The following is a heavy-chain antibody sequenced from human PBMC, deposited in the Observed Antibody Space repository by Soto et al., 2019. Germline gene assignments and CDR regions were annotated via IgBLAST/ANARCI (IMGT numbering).Heavy chain of an antibody. J-gene: IGHJ6*02. CDR3: ARIRHIVLVPAAKPGDYGMDV. D-gene: IGHD2-2*01. Sequence: PSQTLSLTCAISGDSVSSNSAAWNWIRQSPSRGLEWLGRTYYRSKWYNDYAVSVKSRITINPDTSKNQFSLQLNSVTPEDTAVYYCARIRHIVLVPAAKPGDYGMDVWGQGTTVTVSS. CDR2: TYYRSKWYN. V-gene: IGHV6-1*01. CDR1: GDSVSSNSAA.